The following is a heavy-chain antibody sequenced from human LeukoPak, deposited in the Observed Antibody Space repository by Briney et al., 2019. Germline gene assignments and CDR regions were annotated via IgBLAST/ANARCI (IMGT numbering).Heavy chain of an antibody. CDR1: GIMFSDYW. D-gene: IGHD3-16*01. CDR3: ASDGGPFDH. Sequence: GGSLRLSCTASGIMFSDYWMSWVRQAPGKGLEWVANIKQHGTERYYVDSVKGRFTISRDDAKKSVYLQMNSLRAEDTAMYYCASDGGPFDHWGQGILVTVAS. J-gene: IGHJ4*02. CDR2: IKQHGTER. V-gene: IGHV3-7*01.